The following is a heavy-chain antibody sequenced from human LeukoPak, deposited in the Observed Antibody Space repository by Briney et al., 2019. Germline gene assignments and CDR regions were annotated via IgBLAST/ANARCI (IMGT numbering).Heavy chain of an antibody. CDR1: GGSFSGYY. Sequence: SETLSLTCAAYGGSFSGYYWSWIRQPPGKGLEWIGVINHSGSTNYNPSLKSRVTISVDTSKNQFSLKLSSVTAADTAVYYCASRGRGGMFGYWGQGTLVTVSS. V-gene: IGHV4-34*01. D-gene: IGHD3-16*01. J-gene: IGHJ4*02. CDR3: ASRGRGGMFGY. CDR2: INHSGST.